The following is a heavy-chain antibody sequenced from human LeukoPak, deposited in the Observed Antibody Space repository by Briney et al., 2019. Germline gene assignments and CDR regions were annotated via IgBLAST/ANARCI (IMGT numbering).Heavy chain of an antibody. CDR1: GFTFSSFS. Sequence: GESLRLSCAASGFTFSSFSMNWVRQAPGKGLEWVSSISSSSSYIYYADSVKGRFTISRDNAKSSLYLQMNSLRGEDTAAYYCARGYSSGWFPDWGQGTLVTVSS. CDR3: ARGYSSGWFPD. J-gene: IGHJ4*02. D-gene: IGHD6-19*01. CDR2: ISSSSSYI. V-gene: IGHV3-21*01.